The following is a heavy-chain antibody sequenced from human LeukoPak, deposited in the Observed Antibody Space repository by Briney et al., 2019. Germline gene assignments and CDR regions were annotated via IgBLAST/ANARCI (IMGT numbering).Heavy chain of an antibody. J-gene: IGHJ5*02. D-gene: IGHD2-15*01. CDR1: GFTFSSYS. CDR3: ASRSLYGIKASVDP. Sequence: MTGGSLRLSCAASGFTFSSYSMNWVRQAPGKGLEWVSSISSSSSYIYYADSVKGRFTISRDNAKNSLYLQMDSLRAEDTAVYYCASRSLYGIKASVDPWGQGTLVTVSS. V-gene: IGHV3-21*01. CDR2: ISSSSSYI.